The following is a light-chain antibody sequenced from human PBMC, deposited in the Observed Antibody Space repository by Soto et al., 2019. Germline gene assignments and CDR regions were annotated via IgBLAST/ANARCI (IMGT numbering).Light chain of an antibody. Sequence: QSVLTQPPSVSGAPGQRVTISCTGSSSNIGAGYDVNWYPKLPGIAPKLLIYGNTNRPSGVPVRFSGSKSGTSASLAITGLQAEDEADYYCQSFDNRLYVLFGGGTKLTVL. V-gene: IGLV1-40*01. J-gene: IGLJ2*01. CDR2: GNT. CDR1: SSNIGAGYD. CDR3: QSFDNRLYVL.